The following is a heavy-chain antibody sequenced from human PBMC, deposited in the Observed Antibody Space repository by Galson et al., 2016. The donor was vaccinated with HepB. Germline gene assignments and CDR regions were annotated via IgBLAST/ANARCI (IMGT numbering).Heavy chain of an antibody. Sequence: SLRLSCAASGFTFNNYAMHWVRQAPGKGLEWVANIWYDGTNKYYADSVKGRFTISRDNSKDTVYLHMDSLRADDTAVYYCGKEARWQGPIEYWGQGILVTVSS. D-gene: IGHD2-15*01. CDR3: GKEARWQGPIEY. CDR2: IWYDGTNK. V-gene: IGHV3-33*08. CDR1: GFTFNNYA. J-gene: IGHJ4*02.